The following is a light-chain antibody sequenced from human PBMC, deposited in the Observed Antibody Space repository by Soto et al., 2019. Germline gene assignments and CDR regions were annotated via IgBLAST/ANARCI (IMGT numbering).Light chain of an antibody. Sequence: QSALTQPPSASGTPGQRVTISCSGSSSNIGSNTVDWYQQLPGTAPTLLIYSNNQRPSGVPDRFSGSKSGTSASLPISGLQSEEEADYYCAAWDDSRNVVFGGGTKVTVL. J-gene: IGLJ2*01. CDR2: SNN. CDR3: AAWDDSRNVV. V-gene: IGLV1-44*01. CDR1: SSNIGSNT.